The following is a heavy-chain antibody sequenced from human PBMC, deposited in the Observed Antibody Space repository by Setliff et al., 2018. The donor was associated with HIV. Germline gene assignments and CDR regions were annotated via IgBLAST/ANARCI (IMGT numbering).Heavy chain of an antibody. D-gene: IGHD6-19*01. CDR1: GFSLDDYG. J-gene: IGHJ4*02. CDR3: ARVAGLGVASTFPS. V-gene: IGHV3-20*04. CDR2: INWNGGIT. Sequence: PGGSLRLSCAASGFSLDDYGMSWVRQAPGKGLEWVSGINWNGGITDYADSVRGRFTITRDNANNSRYLQINSLRADDTALYFCARVAGLGVASTFPSWGQGALVTVSS.